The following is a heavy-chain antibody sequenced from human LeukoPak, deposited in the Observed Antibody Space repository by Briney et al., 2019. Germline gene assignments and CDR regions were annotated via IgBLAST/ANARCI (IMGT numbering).Heavy chain of an antibody. D-gene: IGHD1-26*01. J-gene: IGHJ6*03. CDR2: ISYDGSNK. CDR1: GFTFSSYA. Sequence: PGRSLRLSCAASGFTFSSYAMHWVRQAPGKGLEWVAVISYDGSNKYYADSVKGRFTISRDNSKNTLYLQMNSLRGEDTAVYYCAKDGDTMSGTYYYDMDVWGKGTTVTIS. V-gene: IGHV3-30*04. CDR3: AKDGDTMSGTYYYDMDV.